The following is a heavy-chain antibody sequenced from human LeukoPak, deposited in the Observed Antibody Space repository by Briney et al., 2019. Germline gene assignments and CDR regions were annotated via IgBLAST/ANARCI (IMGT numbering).Heavy chain of an antibody. CDR2: INPSSGGT. J-gene: IGHJ4*02. CDR1: GYTFTGDY. V-gene: IGHV1-2*02. CDR3: ARGLGSAYDPYFDH. Sequence: ASLKVSCKASGYTFTGDYMHWVRQPPGQGLEWMRWINPSSGGTNYAQKFQGRVTITRDTSINTAYMEASGLTSGDTAVYYCARGLGSAYDPYFDHWGQGTLVTVSS. D-gene: IGHD5-12*01.